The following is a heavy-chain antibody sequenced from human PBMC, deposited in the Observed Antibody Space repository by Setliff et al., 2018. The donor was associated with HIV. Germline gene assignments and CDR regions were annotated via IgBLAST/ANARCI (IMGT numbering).Heavy chain of an antibody. Sequence: SGPTLVNPTQTLTLTCTFSGFSLSTSGVGVGWIRQPPGKALEWLALIYWNDDKRYSPSLKSRLTITKDTSKNQVVLTMTNMDPVDTATYYCARSRGVRGVIITTQNFDYWGQGTLVTVS. V-gene: IGHV2-5*01. J-gene: IGHJ4*02. D-gene: IGHD3-10*01. CDR3: ARSRGVRGVIITTQNFDY. CDR1: GFSLSTSGVG. CDR2: IYWNDDK.